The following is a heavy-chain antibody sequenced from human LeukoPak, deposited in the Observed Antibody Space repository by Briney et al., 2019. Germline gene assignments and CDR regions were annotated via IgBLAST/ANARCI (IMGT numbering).Heavy chain of an antibody. D-gene: IGHD1-26*01. Sequence: GGSLRLSCAASGFTFSSYGMHWVRQAPGKGLEWVAVISYDGSNKYYADSVKGRFTISRDNSKNTLYLQMNSLRAEDTAVYYCAKDLGATTRGYYFDYWGQGTLVTVST. V-gene: IGHV3-30*18. CDR3: AKDLGATTRGYYFDY. CDR1: GFTFSSYG. J-gene: IGHJ4*02. CDR2: ISYDGSNK.